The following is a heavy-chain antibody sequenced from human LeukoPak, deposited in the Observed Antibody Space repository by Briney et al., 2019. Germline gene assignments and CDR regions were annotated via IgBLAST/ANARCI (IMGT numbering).Heavy chain of an antibody. CDR2: ISWDGGST. V-gene: IGHV3-43*01. CDR3: ARAMIAARPNYSYYMDV. Sequence: GGSLRLSCAASGFTFDDYTMHWVRQAPGKGLEWVSLISWDGGSTYYADSVKGRFTISRDNSKDTLHLQMDSLRAEDTAVYYCARAMIAARPNYSYYMDVWGKGTTVTVSS. CDR1: GFTFDDYT. D-gene: IGHD6-6*01. J-gene: IGHJ6*03.